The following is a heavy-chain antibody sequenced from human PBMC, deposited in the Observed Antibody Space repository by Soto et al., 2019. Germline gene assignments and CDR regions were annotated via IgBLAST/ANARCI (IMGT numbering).Heavy chain of an antibody. D-gene: IGHD4-17*01. CDR2: MYHSGSI. CDR3: GRQKGGGIYGDYVDD. J-gene: IGHJ4*02. Sequence: PSETLSLTCAVSGYSISSGYYCGWLRQPPGQGLEWIGHMYHSGSIYYNPSLQSRGTISMVASKNEFPLKLSSVTAADTAVYYCGRQKGGGIYGDYVDDWGQGTLVTVSS. V-gene: IGHV4-38-2*01. CDR1: GYSISSGYY.